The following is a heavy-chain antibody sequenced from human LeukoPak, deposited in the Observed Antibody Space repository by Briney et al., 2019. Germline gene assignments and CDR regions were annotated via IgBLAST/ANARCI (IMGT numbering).Heavy chain of an antibody. D-gene: IGHD1-26*01. CDR3: ARAHSGSYFDFDY. J-gene: IGHJ4*02. Sequence: GASVKVSCKASGYTFTSYDINWVRQATGQGLEWMGWMNPNSGNTGYAQKFQGRVTITRNTSISTAYMELSSLGSEDTAVYYCARAHSGSYFDFDYWGQGTLVTVSS. CDR2: MNPNSGNT. V-gene: IGHV1-8*03. CDR1: GYTFTSYD.